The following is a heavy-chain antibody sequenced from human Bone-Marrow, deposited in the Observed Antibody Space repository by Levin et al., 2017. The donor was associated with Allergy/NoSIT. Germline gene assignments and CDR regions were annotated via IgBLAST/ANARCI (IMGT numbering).Heavy chain of an antibody. D-gene: IGHD1-26*01. Sequence: SETLSLTCTVSGGSISGGGYYWCWIRQHPGKGLEWIGCISYIGSTHYNPSLKSRVTISADTSDKQFSLKMSSVTAADSAVFYCARATFHGASDAFDVWGQGTIVTVSS. CDR3: ARATFHGASDAFDV. CDR1: GGSISGGGYY. J-gene: IGHJ3*01. CDR2: ISYIGST. V-gene: IGHV4-31*03.